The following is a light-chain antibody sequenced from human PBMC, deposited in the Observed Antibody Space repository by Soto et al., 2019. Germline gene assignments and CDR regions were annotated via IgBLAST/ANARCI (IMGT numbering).Light chain of an antibody. CDR1: QSVGSK. V-gene: IGKV3-15*01. Sequence: ELVMTQSPATLSVSPGERATLSCRASQSVGSKLAWYQQKPGLAPRLLIYDASTRATGIPARFSGSGSGTEFTLTISSLQSEDFVVYYRQQYNNWPLYTFGQGTKLEIK. CDR3: QQYNNWPLYT. CDR2: DAS. J-gene: IGKJ2*01.